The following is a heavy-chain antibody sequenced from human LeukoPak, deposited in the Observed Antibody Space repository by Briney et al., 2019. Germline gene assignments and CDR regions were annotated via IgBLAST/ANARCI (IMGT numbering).Heavy chain of an antibody. Sequence: SETLFLTCTVSGGSISSYYWSWIRQPPGKGLEWIGYIYTSGSTNYNPSLKSRVTISVDTSKNQFSLKLSSVTAADTAVYYCASCSTLYYYMDVWGKGTTVTVSS. J-gene: IGHJ6*03. CDR3: ASCSTLYYYMDV. D-gene: IGHD2-2*01. V-gene: IGHV4-4*09. CDR1: GGSISSYY. CDR2: IYTSGST.